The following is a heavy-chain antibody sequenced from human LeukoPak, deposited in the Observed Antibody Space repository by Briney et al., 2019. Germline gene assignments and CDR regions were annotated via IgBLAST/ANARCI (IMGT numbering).Heavy chain of an antibody. CDR2: MYYSGST. Sequence: SETLSLTCSVSGGSISSGSYYWGWIRQPPGKGLEWIGSMYYSGSTYYNPSLKSRVTISVDTSKNQFSLNLSSVTAADTAVYYCARAIVPDAFDIWGQGTMVTVSS. J-gene: IGHJ3*02. CDR3: ARAIVPDAFDI. V-gene: IGHV4-39*07. CDR1: GGSISSGSYY. D-gene: IGHD2-21*01.